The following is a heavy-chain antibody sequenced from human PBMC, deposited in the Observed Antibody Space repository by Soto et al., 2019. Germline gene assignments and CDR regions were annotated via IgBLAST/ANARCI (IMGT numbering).Heavy chain of an antibody. J-gene: IGHJ4*02. CDR1: GGSISSSSYY. V-gene: IGHV4-39*01. CDR2: IYYGGNT. D-gene: IGHD6-19*01. Sequence: KTSETLSLTCTVSGGSISSSSYYWGWIRQPPGKGLEWIGSIYYGGNTYHNPSLKSRVTISVDTSKNQFSLKLSSVTAADTAVYYCARHVGSGWYFDYWGQGTLVTVSS. CDR3: ARHVGSGWYFDY.